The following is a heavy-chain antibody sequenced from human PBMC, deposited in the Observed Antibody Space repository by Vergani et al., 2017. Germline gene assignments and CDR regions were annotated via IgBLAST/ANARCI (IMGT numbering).Heavy chain of an antibody. J-gene: IGHJ6*02. D-gene: IGHD2-2*01. Sequence: EVQLVQSGAEVKKPGESLRISCKGSGYSFTSYWISWVRQMPGKGLEWMGRIDPSDSYTNYSPSFQGHVTISADKSISTAYLRWSSLKASDTAMYYCARQLYAECSSTSCYADYYYGMDVWGQGTTVTVSS. CDR2: IDPSDSYT. V-gene: IGHV5-10-1*01. CDR3: ARQLYAECSSTSCYADYYYGMDV. CDR1: GYSFTSYW.